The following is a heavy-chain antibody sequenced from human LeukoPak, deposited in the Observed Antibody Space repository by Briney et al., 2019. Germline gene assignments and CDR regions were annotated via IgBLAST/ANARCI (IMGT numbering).Heavy chain of an antibody. Sequence: SETLSLTCAVYGGSFSDYYWSWIRQPPGKGLEWIGEINHSGSTNYNPSLESRVTISVDTSKNQFSLKLSSVTAADTAVYYCARGRGYSSGWYLSHWYFDLWGRGTLVTVSS. V-gene: IGHV4-34*01. CDR3: ARGRGYSSGWYLSHWYFDL. D-gene: IGHD6-19*01. CDR2: INHSGST. CDR1: GGSFSDYY. J-gene: IGHJ2*01.